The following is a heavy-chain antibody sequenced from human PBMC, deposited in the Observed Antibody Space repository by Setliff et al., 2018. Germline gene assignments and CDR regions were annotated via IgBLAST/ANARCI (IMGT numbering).Heavy chain of an antibody. CDR1: GGSISSGSYY. V-gene: IGHV4-61*02. J-gene: IGHJ4*02. D-gene: IGHD3-10*01. Sequence: LSLTCTVSGGSISSGSYYWSWIRQPAGKGLEWIGRIYTSGSTNYNPSLKSRVTISVDTSKNQFSLKLSSVTAADTAVYYCARGGGGLLWFGELSRYYFDYWGQGTLVTVSS. CDR3: ARGGGGLLWFGELSRYYFDY. CDR2: IYTSGST.